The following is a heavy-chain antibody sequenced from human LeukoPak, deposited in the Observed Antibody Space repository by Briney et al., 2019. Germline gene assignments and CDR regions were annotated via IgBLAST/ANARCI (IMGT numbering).Heavy chain of an antibody. Sequence: ASVKVSCKASGYTFTSYGISWVRQTPGQGLEWMGWISGNNENADYAQKFQGRVTLTTDTSTSTAYMELSGLRADDTAVYYCARGGLRVMVYRLYYMDVWGKGTTVTVSS. CDR1: GYTFTSYG. CDR3: ARGGLRVMVYRLYYMDV. V-gene: IGHV1-18*01. CDR2: ISGNNENA. J-gene: IGHJ6*03. D-gene: IGHD2-8*01.